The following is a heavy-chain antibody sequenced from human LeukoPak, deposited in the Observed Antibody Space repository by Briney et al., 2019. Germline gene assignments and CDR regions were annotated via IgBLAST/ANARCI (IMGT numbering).Heavy chain of an antibody. J-gene: IGHJ5*02. V-gene: IGHV3-21*01. CDR1: GFTFSSYS. CDR3: ATMDIVVVPAADNWFDP. Sequence: PGGSLRLSCAASGFTFSSYSMNWVRQAPGKGLEWVSSISSSSSSYIYYADSVKGRFTISRDNAKNSLYLQMNSLRAEDTAVYYCATMDIVVVPAADNWFDPWGQGTLVTVSS. D-gene: IGHD2-2*03. CDR2: ISSSSSSYI.